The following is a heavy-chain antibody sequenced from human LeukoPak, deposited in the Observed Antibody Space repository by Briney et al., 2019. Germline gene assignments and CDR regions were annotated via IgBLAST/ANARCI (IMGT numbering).Heavy chain of an antibody. V-gene: IGHV3-11*01. CDR1: GFTFRDYY. J-gene: IGHJ4*02. Sequence: GGSLRLSCAASGFTFRDYYMSWIRQAPGKGLEWVSYISSSGSTIYYADSVKGRFTVSRDNAKNSLHLQMNSLRAEDTAVYYCARDPGYSYVGYWGQGTLVTVSS. CDR2: ISSSGSTI. D-gene: IGHD5-18*01. CDR3: ARDPGYSYVGY.